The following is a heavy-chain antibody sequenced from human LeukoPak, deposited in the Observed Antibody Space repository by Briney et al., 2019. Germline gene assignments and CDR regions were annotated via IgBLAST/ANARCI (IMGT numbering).Heavy chain of an antibody. CDR3: ARVKAVAGTLPHLLDY. CDR1: GDSFRTSNYY. Sequence: SETLSLTCTVSGDSFRTSNYYWSWIRQPPGKGLEWIGEISHSGGTNYNPSLKSRVTISVDTSKNQFSLKLSSVTAADTAVYYCARVKAVAGTLPHLLDYWGQGTLVTVSS. J-gene: IGHJ4*02. V-gene: IGHV4-34*01. CDR2: ISHSGGT. D-gene: IGHD6-19*01.